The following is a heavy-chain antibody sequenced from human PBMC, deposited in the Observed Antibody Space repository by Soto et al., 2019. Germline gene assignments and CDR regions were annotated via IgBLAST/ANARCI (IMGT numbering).Heavy chain of an antibody. V-gene: IGHV3-21*01. J-gene: IGHJ4*02. CDR2: ISSGSSDT. CDR3: ARVAY. CDR1: GFTFSRVG. Sequence: VGSLRLSCEASGFTFSRVGMNWVRQVPGKGLEWVASISSGSSDTWYADSVKGRFIISRDNAQNSLFLQMNTLRPEDTAMYYCARVAYWGPGTQLTVSS.